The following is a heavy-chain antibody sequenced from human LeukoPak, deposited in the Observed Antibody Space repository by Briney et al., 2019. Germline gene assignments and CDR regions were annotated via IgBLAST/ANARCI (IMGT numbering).Heavy chain of an antibody. Sequence: PGGSLRLSCVVSGFTSSSSWMNWVRQAPGKGLEWVANIKQDGSETYYVDSVKGRFTISRDNAKKSLYLQMNSLRVEDTAVYYCATSGTRGVINGHWGQGPLVTVSS. CDR1: GFTSSSSW. D-gene: IGHD3-10*01. J-gene: IGHJ4*02. V-gene: IGHV3-7*03. CDR2: IKQDGSET. CDR3: ATSGTRGVINGH.